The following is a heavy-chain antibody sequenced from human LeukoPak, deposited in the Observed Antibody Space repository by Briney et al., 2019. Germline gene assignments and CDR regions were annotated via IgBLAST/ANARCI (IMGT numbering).Heavy chain of an antibody. CDR3: TRRLGN. CDR2: IYSGGST. CDR1: GFIVSSNY. J-gene: IGHJ4*02. Sequence: PGGSLKLSCAASGFIVSSNYMSWVRQAPGKGLEWVSVIYSGGSTYYADSVKGRFTISRDDSKNTAYLQMNSLKTEDTAVYYCTRRLGNWGQGTLVTVSS. V-gene: IGHV3-53*01.